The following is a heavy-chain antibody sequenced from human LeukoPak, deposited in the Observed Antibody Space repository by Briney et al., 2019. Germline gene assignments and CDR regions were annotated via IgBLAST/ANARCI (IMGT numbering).Heavy chain of an antibody. CDR2: IYSGGST. J-gene: IGHJ4*02. V-gene: IGHV3-53*01. D-gene: IGHD6-19*01. CDR1: GFTVSSNY. Sequence: GGSLRLSCAASGFTVSSNYMSWVRQAPGKGLEWVSVIYSGGSTYYADSVKGRFTISRDNSKNTLYLQMNGLRAEDTAVYYCARDNRRQWLVLWGQGTLVTVSS. CDR3: ARDNRRQWLVL.